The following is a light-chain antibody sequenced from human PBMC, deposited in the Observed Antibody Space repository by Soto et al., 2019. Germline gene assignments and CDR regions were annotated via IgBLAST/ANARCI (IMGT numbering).Light chain of an antibody. CDR1: SSDVGSYNL. V-gene: IGLV2-14*02. CDR3: KTYISSSTLNYV. J-gene: IGLJ1*01. Sequence: QSALTQPASVSGSPGQSITLSCTGTSSDVGSYNLVSWYQQHPGKAPKLVIYDVSNRPSGVSNRFSGSESGNTASLTISGLQAEDEADYYCKTYISSSTLNYVFGTGTKLTVL. CDR2: DVS.